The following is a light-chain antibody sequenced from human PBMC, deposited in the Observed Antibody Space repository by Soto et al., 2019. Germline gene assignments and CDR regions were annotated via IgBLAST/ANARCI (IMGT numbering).Light chain of an antibody. J-gene: IGLJ1*01. CDR3: SSYTTSNTRQIV. V-gene: IGLV2-14*03. CDR1: SSDVGGYNY. CDR2: DVS. Sequence: QSVLTQPASVYGSPGQSITISCTGTSSDVGGYNYVSWYQHHPGKAPKLLIYDVSNRPSGISNRFSGSKSDNTASLTISGLQPEDEADYYCSSYTTSNTRQIVIGTGTKVTVL.